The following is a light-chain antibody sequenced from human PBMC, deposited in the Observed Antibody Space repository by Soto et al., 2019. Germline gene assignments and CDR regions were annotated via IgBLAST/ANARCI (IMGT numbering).Light chain of an antibody. Sequence: DIVMTQSPDSLAVSLGERATINCKSSQSVLYSSHNKNYLAWYQQKPGQPPKLLIYWASTRESGVPDRFSGSGSETDFTITISSLEAEDVAVYYSQQDYSSPSFTFGPGTKVDIK. CDR3: QQDYSSPSFT. CDR2: WAS. CDR1: QSVLYSSHNKNY. V-gene: IGKV4-1*01. J-gene: IGKJ3*01.